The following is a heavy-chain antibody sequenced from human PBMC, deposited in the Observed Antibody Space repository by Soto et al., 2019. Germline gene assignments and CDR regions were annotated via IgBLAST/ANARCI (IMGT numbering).Heavy chain of an antibody. Sequence: QITLKETGPTLVNPTQTLTLTCTFSGFSLTTYGVGVGWIRQPPGKALEWLAFIYWDDDKRYSPSLKSRLTITKDTSKNQVALSMTTMDPVDTATYYCAHSRGYVGFDYWGQGILVTVSS. CDR3: AHSRGYVGFDY. D-gene: IGHD5-12*01. V-gene: IGHV2-5*02. J-gene: IGHJ4*02. CDR1: GFSLTTYGVG. CDR2: IYWDDDK.